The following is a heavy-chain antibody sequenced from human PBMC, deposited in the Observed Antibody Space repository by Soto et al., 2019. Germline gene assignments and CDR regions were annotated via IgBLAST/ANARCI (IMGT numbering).Heavy chain of an antibody. Sequence: QVQLVQSGAEVKKPGASVKVSCKASGYTFTGYYMHWVRQAPGQGLEWMGWINPNSGGTNYAQKFQGWVPMTRDTSISTAYMELSRLRSDDTAVYYCARHYSGYDASPDAFDIWGQGTMVTVSS. CDR2: INPNSGGT. CDR1: GYTFTGYY. J-gene: IGHJ3*02. V-gene: IGHV1-2*04. D-gene: IGHD5-12*01. CDR3: ARHYSGYDASPDAFDI.